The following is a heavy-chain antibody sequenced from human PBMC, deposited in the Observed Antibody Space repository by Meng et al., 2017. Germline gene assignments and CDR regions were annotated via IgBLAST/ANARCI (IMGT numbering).Heavy chain of an antibody. CDR1: GYTFTSYG. J-gene: IGHJ3*02. D-gene: IGHD1-26*01. V-gene: IGHV1-18*01. Sequence: ASVKVSCKASGYTFTSYGISWVRQAPGQGLEWMRWISAYNGNTNYAQKLQGRVTMTTDTSTSTAYMELRSLRSDDTAVYYCARDPYSGSYYERVRAFDIWGQGTMVTVSS. CDR3: ARDPYSGSYYERVRAFDI. CDR2: ISAYNGNT.